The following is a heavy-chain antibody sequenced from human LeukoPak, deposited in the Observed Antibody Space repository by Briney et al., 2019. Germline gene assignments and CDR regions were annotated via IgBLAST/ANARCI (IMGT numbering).Heavy chain of an antibody. CDR2: MNPNSGNT. Sequence: ASVKVSCKASGYTFTSYDINWVRQATGQGLEWMGWMNPNSGNTGYAQKFQGRVTITADESTSTAYMELSSLRSEDTAVYYCATGYCSSTSCSETWFDPWGQGTLVTVSS. V-gene: IGHV1-8*01. CDR1: GYTFTSYD. CDR3: ATGYCSSTSCSETWFDP. J-gene: IGHJ5*02. D-gene: IGHD2-2*01.